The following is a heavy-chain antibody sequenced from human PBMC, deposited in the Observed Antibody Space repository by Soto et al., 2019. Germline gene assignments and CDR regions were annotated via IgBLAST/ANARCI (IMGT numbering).Heavy chain of an antibody. V-gene: IGHV3-23*01. D-gene: IGHD3-22*01. Sequence: EVQLLESGGGLVQPGGSLRLSCAASGFTFSSFAMSWVRQAPGKGLEWVSAISGSGGSTYYADSVKGRFTISRDNSKNTLYLQMNSLRAEDTAVYYCAKDPYYDSSGYPWFDPWGQGTLVTVSS. CDR3: AKDPYYDSSGYPWFDP. CDR2: ISGSGGST. J-gene: IGHJ5*02. CDR1: GFTFSSFA.